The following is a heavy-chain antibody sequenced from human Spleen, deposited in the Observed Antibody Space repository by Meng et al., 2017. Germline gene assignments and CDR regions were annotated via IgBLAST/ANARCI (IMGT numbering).Heavy chain of an antibody. Sequence: QVQLGESGGGLCKPGGSLILAYSASGFTFSDYYMSWIRQAPGKGLEWISYIIPRGNTIYYTDSVKGRFAISRENAKNSMYLQMSSLRSEDTAVYYCARGFNGGNSGAFGYWGQGTLVTVSS. CDR1: GFTFSDYY. CDR2: IIPRGNTI. CDR3: ARGFNGGNSGAFGY. D-gene: IGHD4-23*01. V-gene: IGHV3-11*01. J-gene: IGHJ4*02.